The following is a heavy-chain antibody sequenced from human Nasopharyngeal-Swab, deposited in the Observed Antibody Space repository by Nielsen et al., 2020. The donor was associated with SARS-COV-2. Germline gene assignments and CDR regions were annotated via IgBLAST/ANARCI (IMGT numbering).Heavy chain of an antibody. CDR2: IKSKTDGGTT. Sequence: WIRQPPGKGLEWVGRIKSKTDGGTTDYAAPVKGRFTISGDDSKNTLYLQMNSLKTEDTAVYYCTTELYYYGSGSYYKGFADWGQGTLVTVSS. V-gene: IGHV3-15*01. J-gene: IGHJ4*02. D-gene: IGHD3-10*01. CDR3: TTELYYYGSGSYYKGFAD.